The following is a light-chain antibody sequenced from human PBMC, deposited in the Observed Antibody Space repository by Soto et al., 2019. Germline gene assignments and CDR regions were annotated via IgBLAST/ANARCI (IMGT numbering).Light chain of an antibody. Sequence: AIQLTQSPSSLSASVGDRVTITCRASQGISSALAWYQQKPGKAPKLLIYDASSLESGVPSRFSGSGSGTDFTLTISSLQPEDFATYYCQLFNSYQYTFGQGTKLEIK. J-gene: IGKJ2*01. CDR3: QLFNSYQYT. CDR1: QGISSA. V-gene: IGKV1-13*02. CDR2: DAS.